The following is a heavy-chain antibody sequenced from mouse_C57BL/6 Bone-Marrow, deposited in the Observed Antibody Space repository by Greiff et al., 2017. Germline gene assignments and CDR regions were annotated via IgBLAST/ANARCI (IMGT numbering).Heavy chain of an antibody. CDR2: ISYSGST. CDR3: ARLDGNYRYFDV. V-gene: IGHV3-8*02. CDR1: GDSITSGY. J-gene: IGHJ1*01. Sequence: EVHLVESGPSLVKPSQTLSLTCSVTGDSITSGYWNWIRKFPGNKLEYMGYISYSGSTYYNPSLKSRISITRDTSKNQYYLQLNSVTTEDTATYYCARLDGNYRYFDVWGAGTTVTVSS. D-gene: IGHD2-1*01.